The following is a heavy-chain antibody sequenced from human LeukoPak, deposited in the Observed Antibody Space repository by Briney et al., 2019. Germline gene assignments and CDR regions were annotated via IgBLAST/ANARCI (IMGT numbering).Heavy chain of an antibody. CDR1: GFTFSRAG. CDR2: ISNDGGNK. Sequence: PGGSLRLSCAASGFTFSRAGMHWVRQAPGKGLEWVAVISNDGGNKYYADSVKGRFTMSRDNSKNRLFLQMNSLRAEDTAVYYCSMSFGGSSSFDYWGQGTLVTVSS. J-gene: IGHJ4*02. D-gene: IGHD1-26*01. CDR3: SMSFGGSSSFDY. V-gene: IGHV3-30*03.